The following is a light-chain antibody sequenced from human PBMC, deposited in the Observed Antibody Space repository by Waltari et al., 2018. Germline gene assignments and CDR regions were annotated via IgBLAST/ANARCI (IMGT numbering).Light chain of an antibody. Sequence: NFMLTQPHSVSESPGTTVTIPCTGSRRSLASHHVQGYQQRPGSAPTTVIYEDNQRPSGVTDRFSGSIDSSSNSASLTISGLKTEDEADYYCQSYDSSNQVFGGGTKLTVL. J-gene: IGLJ2*01. V-gene: IGLV6-57*02. CDR1: RRSLASHH. CDR3: QSYDSSNQV. CDR2: EDN.